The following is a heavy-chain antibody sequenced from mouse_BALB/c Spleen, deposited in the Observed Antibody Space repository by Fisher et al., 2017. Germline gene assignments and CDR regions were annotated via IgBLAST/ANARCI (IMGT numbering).Heavy chain of an antibody. J-gene: IGHJ3*01. CDR3: AREEFITTIPFAY. D-gene: IGHD1-2*01. V-gene: IGHV1-87*01. Sequence: KFKGKATLTADKSSSTAYMQLSSLASEDSAVYYCAREEFITTIPFAYWGQGTLVT.